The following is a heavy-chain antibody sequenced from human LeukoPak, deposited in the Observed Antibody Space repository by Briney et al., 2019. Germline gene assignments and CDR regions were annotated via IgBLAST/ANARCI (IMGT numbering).Heavy chain of an antibody. V-gene: IGHV3-23*01. CDR3: AQRAYCSGASCYHHFDY. D-gene: IGHD2-15*01. CDR1: GFSFSNYG. CDR2: ISTNGGST. Sequence: PGGSPRLSCAASGFSFSNYGMSWVRQAPGKGLEWVSIISTNGGSTYYADSVKGRFTMSRDNSENTLYLQMNSLRAEDTAVYYCAQRAYCSGASCYHHFDYWGQGTLVTVSS. J-gene: IGHJ4*02.